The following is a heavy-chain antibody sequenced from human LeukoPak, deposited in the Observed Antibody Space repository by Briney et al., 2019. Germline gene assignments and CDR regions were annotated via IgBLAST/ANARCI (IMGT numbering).Heavy chain of an antibody. CDR3: ARAPFGSVTRNYYMDV. D-gene: IGHD4-17*01. V-gene: IGHV4-59*01. CDR2: IYYSGST. J-gene: IGHJ6*03. Sequence: SETLSLTCTVSGGSISSYFWSWIRQPPGKGLEWIGYIYYSGSTNYNPSLKSRVTISVDMSKNQVSLNLTSVTAADTAVYYCARAPFGSVTRNYYMDVWGKGSTVTVSS. CDR1: GGSISSYF.